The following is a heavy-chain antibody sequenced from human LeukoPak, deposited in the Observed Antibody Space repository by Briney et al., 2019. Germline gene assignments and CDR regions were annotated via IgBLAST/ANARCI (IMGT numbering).Heavy chain of an antibody. V-gene: IGHV1-24*01. D-gene: IGHD2-2*01. CDR2: FDPEDGET. CDR3: ARAVRAVVVPALCFDI. J-gene: IGHJ3*02. Sequence: GASVKVSCKVSGYTLTELSMHWVRQAPGKGLEWMGGFDPEDGETIYAQKFQGRVTMTEDTSTDTAYMELSSLRSEDTAVYYCARAVRAVVVPALCFDIWGQGTMVTVSS. CDR1: GYTLTELS.